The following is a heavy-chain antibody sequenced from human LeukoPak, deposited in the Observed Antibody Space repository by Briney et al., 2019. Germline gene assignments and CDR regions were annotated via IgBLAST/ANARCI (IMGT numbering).Heavy chain of an antibody. CDR3: ARDNWNSGYMDV. CDR1: GYSISIGFY. V-gene: IGHV4-38-2*02. CDR2: IYHSGNT. J-gene: IGHJ6*03. D-gene: IGHD1-7*01. Sequence: SETLYLTCTVSGYSISIGFYWGWIRPPPGKGLEWIGSIYHSGNTYYNPSLKSRVSVSVDTSKNQFSLKLSSVTAADTAVYYCARDNWNSGYMDVWGKGTTVTVSS.